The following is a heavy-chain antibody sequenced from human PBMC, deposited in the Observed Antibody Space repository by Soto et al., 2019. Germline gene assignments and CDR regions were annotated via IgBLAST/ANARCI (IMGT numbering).Heavy chain of an antibody. CDR2: IKSKADGGTT. J-gene: IGHJ1*01. CDR3: ITDSYNNMPIVRFAY. D-gene: IGHD1-20*01. V-gene: IGHV3-15*07. CDR1: SFIFSNAW. Sequence: GGSLRLSCAASSFIFSNAWINWVRQALGKGQEWVGRIKSKADGGTTYFAAPVKGRFAISRDDSMNMMYMPMSSLSTEDTAVYYCITDSYNNMPIVRFAYWSHRALVTVSS.